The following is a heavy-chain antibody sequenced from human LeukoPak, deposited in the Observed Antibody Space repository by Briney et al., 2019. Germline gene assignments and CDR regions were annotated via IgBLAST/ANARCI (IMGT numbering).Heavy chain of an antibody. D-gene: IGHD3-22*01. V-gene: IGHV3-30*02. Sequence: PGGSLRLSCAASGFTFSSYGMHWVRQAPGKGLEWVAFIRYDGSNKYYADSVKGRFTISRDNSKNTLYLQMNSLRAEDTAMYYCARDLYRIVVVPHYFDYWGQGTLVTVSS. CDR1: GFTFSSYG. CDR2: IRYDGSNK. CDR3: ARDLYRIVVVPHYFDY. J-gene: IGHJ4*02.